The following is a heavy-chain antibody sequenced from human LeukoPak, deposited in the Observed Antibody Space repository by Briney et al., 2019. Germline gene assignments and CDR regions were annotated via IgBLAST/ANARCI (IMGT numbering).Heavy chain of an antibody. CDR1: GFTFSSYG. CDR3: AKTRESSSWYYFDY. V-gene: IGHV3-30*02. CDR2: IRYDGSNK. J-gene: IGHJ4*02. D-gene: IGHD6-13*01. Sequence: GGSLRLSCAASGFTFSSYGMHWVRQAPGKGLEWVAFIRYDGSNKYYADSVKGRFTISRDNSKNTLYLQMSSLRAEDTAVYYCAKTRESSSWYYFDYWGQGTLVTVSS.